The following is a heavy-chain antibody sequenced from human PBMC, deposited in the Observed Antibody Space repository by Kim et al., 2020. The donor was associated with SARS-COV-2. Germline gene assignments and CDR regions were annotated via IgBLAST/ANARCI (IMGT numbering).Heavy chain of an antibody. V-gene: IGHV1-3*01. J-gene: IGHJ6*02. CDR3: AREGGYSGRTQDGMDV. D-gene: IGHD3-10*01. Sequence: KSPGRVTITRDTSATSVYMELSSLRSDDTAVYYCAREGGYSGRTQDGMDVWGQGTTVTVSS.